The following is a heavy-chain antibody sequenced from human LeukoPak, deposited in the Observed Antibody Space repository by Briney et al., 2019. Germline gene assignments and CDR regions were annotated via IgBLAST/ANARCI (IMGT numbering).Heavy chain of an antibody. CDR1: GFTLTDYY. V-gene: IGHV1-2*02. Sequence: ASVKVSCRASGFTLTDYYIHWVRQAPGQGLVWMGWINPNSGTTNFAQKFQGRVTMTRDTSISTAYMELSRLRSDDTAVYYCARTTGGYCTSTSCLFEYWGQGTLVTVSS. CDR3: ARTTGGYCTSTSCLFEY. J-gene: IGHJ4*02. D-gene: IGHD2-2*01. CDR2: INPNSGTT.